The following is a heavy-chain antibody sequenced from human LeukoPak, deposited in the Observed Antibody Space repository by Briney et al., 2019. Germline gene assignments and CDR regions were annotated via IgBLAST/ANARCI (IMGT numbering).Heavy chain of an antibody. Sequence: PGGSLRLSCAASGFILSTYSMNGVRQAPGQGLEWVSYISSSGDSIYYADSMKGRFTISRDNAKNSLYLEMSSLRDEETAVYYCARDRLERRLDAFDIWGQGTVITVSS. CDR2: ISSSGDSI. CDR1: GFILSTYS. CDR3: ARDRLERRLDAFDI. V-gene: IGHV3-48*02. J-gene: IGHJ3*02. D-gene: IGHD1-1*01.